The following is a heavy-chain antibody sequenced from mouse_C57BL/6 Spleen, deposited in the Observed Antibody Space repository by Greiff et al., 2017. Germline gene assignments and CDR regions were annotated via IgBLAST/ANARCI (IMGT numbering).Heavy chain of an antibody. CDR1: GYTFTDYY. Sequence: EVQLQQSGPELVKPGASVKISCKASGYTFTDYYMNWVKQSHGKSLEWIGDINPNNGGTSYNQKFKGKATLTVDKSSSTAYMELRSLTSEDSAVYYCARREISSSFAYWGQGTLVTVSA. CDR3: ARREISSSFAY. CDR2: INPNNGGT. V-gene: IGHV1-26*01. J-gene: IGHJ3*01. D-gene: IGHD1-1*01.